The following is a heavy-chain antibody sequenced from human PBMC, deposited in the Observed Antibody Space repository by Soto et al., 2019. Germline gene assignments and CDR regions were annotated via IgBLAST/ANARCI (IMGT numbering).Heavy chain of an antibody. V-gene: IGHV1-8*01. Sequence: QVQLVQSGAEVKKPGASVKVSCKASGYTFTSYDINWVRQATGQGLEWMGWMDPNSGNTGYAQKFQGSVTMTRNTSISTAYMELSSLRSEGTAVYYCARRGYSSSWYYYYYYGMDVWGQGTTVTVSS. CDR1: GYTFTSYD. D-gene: IGHD6-13*01. CDR3: ARRGYSSSWYYYYYYGMDV. CDR2: MDPNSGNT. J-gene: IGHJ6*02.